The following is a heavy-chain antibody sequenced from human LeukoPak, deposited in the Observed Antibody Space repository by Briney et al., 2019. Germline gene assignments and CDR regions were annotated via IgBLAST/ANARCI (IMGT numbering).Heavy chain of an antibody. CDR1: GGSISSSSYY. CDR3: ARDPRNTMVRTYDY. V-gene: IGHV4-39*07. J-gene: IGHJ4*02. Sequence: SETLCLTCTVSGGSISSSSYYWGWIRQPPVKGVEWIGCIYYSGSTYYNPSLKSRVTISVDTSKNQFFLKLSSVTAADTAVYYCARDPRNTMVRTYDYWGQGTLVTVSS. D-gene: IGHD3-10*01. CDR2: IYYSGST.